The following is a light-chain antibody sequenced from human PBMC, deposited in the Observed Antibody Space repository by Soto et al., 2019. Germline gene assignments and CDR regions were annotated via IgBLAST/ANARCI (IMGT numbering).Light chain of an antibody. J-gene: IGKJ5*01. CDR3: QQYDNWPPFT. CDR1: QSVSNN. V-gene: IGKV3-15*01. Sequence: EIVMTQSPVTLSVSPGERVTLSCRASQSVSNNLAWYQQKSGQAPRLLIYGASTRVTVIPARFSSSGSGTDFTLTISSLQFEDFAIYYCQQYDNWPPFTFGQGTRLDIK. CDR2: GAS.